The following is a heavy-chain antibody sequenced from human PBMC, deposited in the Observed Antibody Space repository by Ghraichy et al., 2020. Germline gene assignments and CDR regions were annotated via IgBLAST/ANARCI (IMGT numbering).Heavy chain of an antibody. CDR1: GYSISSGYY. V-gene: IGHV4-38-2*02. CDR2: IYHSGST. CDR3: ARDLAYSSSSSYIDY. D-gene: IGHD6-6*01. Sequence: SETLSLTCTVSGYSISSGYYWGWIRQPPGKGLEWIGSIYHSGSTYYNPSLKSRVTISVDTSKNQFSLKLSSVTAADTAVYYCARDLAYSSSSSYIDYWGQGTLVTVSS. J-gene: IGHJ4*02.